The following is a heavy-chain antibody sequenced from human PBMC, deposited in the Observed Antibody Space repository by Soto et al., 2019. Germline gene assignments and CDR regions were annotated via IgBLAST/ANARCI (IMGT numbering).Heavy chain of an antibody. V-gene: IGHV3-15*01. Sequence: EVQLVQSGGGLVKPGESLRLSCAASGLTFTNAWMSWVRQAPGKGLEWIGRIKSETDGETTDYAAPVKGRFTISRDDSKNTLYLQMNSLKTEDSAVYYCTTDFLKTVVVTATQLFQHWGQGTLVSVSS. D-gene: IGHD2-21*02. J-gene: IGHJ1*01. CDR1: GLTFTNAW. CDR2: IKSETDGETT. CDR3: TTDFLKTVVVTATQLFQH.